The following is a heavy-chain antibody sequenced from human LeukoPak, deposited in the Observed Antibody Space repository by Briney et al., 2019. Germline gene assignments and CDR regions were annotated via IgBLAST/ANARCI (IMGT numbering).Heavy chain of an antibody. CDR2: IYYSGST. J-gene: IGHJ6*03. D-gene: IGHD6-13*01. CDR3: ARHPGGIAAAGLLRAYYMDV. Sequence: SETLSLTCTVSGGSISSSSYYWGWLRQPPGKGLEWIGSIYYSGSTYYNPSLKSRVTISVDTSKSQFSLKLSSVTAADTAVYYCARHPGGIAAAGLLRAYYMDVWGKGTTVTVSS. CDR1: GGSISSSSYY. V-gene: IGHV4-39*01.